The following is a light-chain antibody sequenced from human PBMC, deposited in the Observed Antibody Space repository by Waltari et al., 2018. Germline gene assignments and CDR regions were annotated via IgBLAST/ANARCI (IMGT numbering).Light chain of an antibody. CDR2: DTS. Sequence: VSTQSPGTLSLSPGERATLSCRARENNRSFLAWYQQKPVQAPRPLIYDTSTRATGIPDRFSGSGSGTDFSLTISRLVPEDFAVYYCQKYVTLPATFGQGTKVEIK. J-gene: IGKJ1*01. CDR1: ENNRSF. CDR3: QKYVTLPAT. V-gene: IGKV3-20*01.